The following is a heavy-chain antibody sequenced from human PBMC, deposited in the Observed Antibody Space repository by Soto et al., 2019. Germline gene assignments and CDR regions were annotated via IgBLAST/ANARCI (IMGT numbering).Heavy chain of an antibody. J-gene: IGHJ4*02. CDR2: IYSSGST. CDR3: ARDPGSIAVAGTT. D-gene: IGHD6-19*01. V-gene: IGHV3-53*01. CDR1: GFTVTSNY. Sequence: EVQLVESGGGLIQPGGSLRLSCAASGFTVTSNYMSWVRQAPGKGLEWVSVIYSSGSTYYADSVKGRFTISRDNSKNTLYLHMNSLRAEDTAVYYCARDPGSIAVAGTTWGQGTLVTVSS.